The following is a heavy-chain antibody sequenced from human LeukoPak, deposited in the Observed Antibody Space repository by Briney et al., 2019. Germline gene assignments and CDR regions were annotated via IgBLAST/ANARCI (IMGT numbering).Heavy chain of an antibody. J-gene: IGHJ3*02. CDR3: AKDLRYFDWFRKTGDSDI. CDR2: ISSSDGRA. D-gene: IGHD3-9*01. Sequence: PGGSLRLSCAASGFTFSNYAMTWVRQAPGKGLEWVSGISSSDGRAYYADSVKGRFTISRDNSKNTLYLQMNSLRAEDTAVYYCAKDLRYFDWFRKTGDSDIWGQGTMVTVSS. V-gene: IGHV3-23*01. CDR1: GFTFSNYA.